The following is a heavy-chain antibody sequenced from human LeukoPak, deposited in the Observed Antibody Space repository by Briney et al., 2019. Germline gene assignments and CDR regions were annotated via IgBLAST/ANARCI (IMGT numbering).Heavy chain of an antibody. CDR2: IIPIFGTA. Sequence: SVKVSCKASGGTFSSYAISWVRQAPGQGLEWMGGIIPIFGTANYAQKFQGRVTITADKSTSTAYMELSSLRSEDTAVYYCARDYHVSGSYPLAYYMDVWGKGTTVTVSS. CDR1: GGTFSSYA. V-gene: IGHV1-69*06. J-gene: IGHJ6*03. CDR3: ARDYHVSGSYPLAYYMDV. D-gene: IGHD3-10*01.